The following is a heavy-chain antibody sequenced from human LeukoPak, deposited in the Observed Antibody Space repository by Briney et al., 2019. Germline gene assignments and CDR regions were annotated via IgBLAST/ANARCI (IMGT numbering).Heavy chain of an antibody. V-gene: IGHV5-51*01. Sequence: GESLKISCKGSGYSFTSYWIGWVRQMPGKRLEWMGIIYPGDSDTRYSPSFQGQVIISADKSISTAYLQWSSLKASDAAMYYCARRRDYYGSGSYFDYWGQGTLVTVSS. CDR3: ARRRDYYGSGSYFDY. J-gene: IGHJ4*02. CDR1: GYSFTSYW. CDR2: IYPGDSDT. D-gene: IGHD3-10*01.